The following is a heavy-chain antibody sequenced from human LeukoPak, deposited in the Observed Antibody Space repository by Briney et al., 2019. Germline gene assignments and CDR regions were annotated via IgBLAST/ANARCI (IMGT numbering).Heavy chain of an antibody. CDR3: VRGYRDSSGPCLDS. CDR2: INPNSGGT. J-gene: IGHJ5*01. D-gene: IGHD3-22*01. CDR1: GYTFTGYY. V-gene: IGHV1-2*02. Sequence: ASVKVSCTASGYTFTGYYIHWVRQDPGQGLEWMGWINPNSGGTKYAQKFQGRVTMTRDTAISTAHMELNRLTSDDTAVYFCVRGYRDSSGPCLDSWGQGTLVTVSS.